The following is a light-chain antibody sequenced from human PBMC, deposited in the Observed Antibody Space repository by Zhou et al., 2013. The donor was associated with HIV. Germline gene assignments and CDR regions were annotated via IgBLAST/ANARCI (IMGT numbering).Light chain of an antibody. CDR2: DAS. V-gene: IGKV1-33*01. Sequence: DIQMTQSPSSLSASVGDGVTINCQASQDISTSLNWYQQKPGKVPKLLIYDASKLEIGVPSRFSGSGSGTNFTFTINSLQPEDVATYYCQQYDNLPPEYTFGPGDQARDQT. CDR3: QQYDNLPPEYT. J-gene: IGKJ2*01. CDR1: QDISTS.